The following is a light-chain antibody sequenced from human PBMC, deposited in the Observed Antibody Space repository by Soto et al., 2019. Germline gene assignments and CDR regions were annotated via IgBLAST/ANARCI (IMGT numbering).Light chain of an antibody. Sequence: EIVLTQSPGTLPLSPGERTTLSCRASQSVSSSYLAWYQQKPGQAPRLLIYGASSRATGIPDRFSGSGSGTDFTLTISRLEPEDFAVYYCQQYGSSPLTFGQGTKVEIK. CDR1: QSVSSSY. CDR2: GAS. J-gene: IGKJ1*01. V-gene: IGKV3-20*01. CDR3: QQYGSSPLT.